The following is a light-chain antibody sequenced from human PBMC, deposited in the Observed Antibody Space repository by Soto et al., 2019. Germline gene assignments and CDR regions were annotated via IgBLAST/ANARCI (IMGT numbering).Light chain of an antibody. CDR2: HNT. CDR3: QSYDSDLTESYV. V-gene: IGLV1-40*03. CDR1: SSNIGAGFD. Sequence: QSALTQPPSVSGAPGQTVTVSCTGSSSNIGAGFDVHWYQLVPGVAPRLLIYHNTNRPSGVPDRFSGSKSGASASLAITGLQAEDEADYCQSYDSDLTESYVFGTGTKLTVL. J-gene: IGLJ1*01.